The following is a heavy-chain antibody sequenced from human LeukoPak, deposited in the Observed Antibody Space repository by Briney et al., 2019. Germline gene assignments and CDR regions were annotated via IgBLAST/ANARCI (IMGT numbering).Heavy chain of an antibody. V-gene: IGHV3-23*01. CDR3: AKDEILGYCSSTSCLGDWFDP. D-gene: IGHD2-2*01. J-gene: IGHJ5*02. CDR2: ISGSGGST. CDR1: GFTFSSYA. Sequence: GGSLRLSCAASGFTFSSYAMSWVRQAPGKGLEWVSAISGSGGSTYYADSVKGRFTISRDNSKNTLYLQMNSLRAEDTAVYYCAKDEILGYCSSTSCLGDWFDPWGQGTLVTVSS.